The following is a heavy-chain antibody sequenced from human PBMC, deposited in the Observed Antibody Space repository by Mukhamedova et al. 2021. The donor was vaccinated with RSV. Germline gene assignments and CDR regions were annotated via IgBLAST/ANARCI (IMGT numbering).Heavy chain of an antibody. CDR3: ARKRDQQLDDAFDI. CDR2: ISAYNGNT. D-gene: IGHD2-2*01. V-gene: IGHV1-18*01. CDR1: G. Sequence: GISWVRQAPGQGLEWMGWISAYNGNTNYAQKLQGRVTMTTDTSTSTAYMELRSLRSDDTAVYYCARKRDQQLDDAFDIWGKGTM. J-gene: IGHJ3*02.